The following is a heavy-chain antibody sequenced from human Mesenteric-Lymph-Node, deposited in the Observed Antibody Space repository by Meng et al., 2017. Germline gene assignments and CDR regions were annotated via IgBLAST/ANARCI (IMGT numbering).Heavy chain of an antibody. J-gene: IGHJ4*02. V-gene: IGHV3-30*03. Sequence: VQLVESGGGVVRPGGSLRLSCAASGFTFASYAMHWVRQAPGKGLEWVAVILYDGSNKFYADSVKGRFTISRDNSRNTLYLQMNSLRPEDTAVYYCFWLGESHNWGQGALVTVSS. CDR3: FWLGESHN. CDR1: GFTFASYA. CDR2: ILYDGSNK. D-gene: IGHD3-10*01.